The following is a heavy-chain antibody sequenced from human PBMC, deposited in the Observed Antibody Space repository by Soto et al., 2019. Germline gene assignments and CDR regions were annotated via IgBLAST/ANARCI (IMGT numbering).Heavy chain of an antibody. CDR2: IWYDGSNK. V-gene: IGHV3-33*01. Sequence: QVQMVESGGGVVQSGKSLRISCVASGFRFIAYGIHWVRQAPDKGLEWVAVIWYDGSNKYYAESVKGRFTISRDNSRNTLYRDMNSLRAEDTAVYYCARDTNYYGSGSLGMDVWGPGTTVPVSS. D-gene: IGHD3-10*01. CDR1: GFRFIAYG. J-gene: IGHJ6*02. CDR3: ARDTNYYGSGSLGMDV.